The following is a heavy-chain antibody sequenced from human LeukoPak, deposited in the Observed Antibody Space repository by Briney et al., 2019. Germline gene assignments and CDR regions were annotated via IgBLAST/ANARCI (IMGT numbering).Heavy chain of an antibody. D-gene: IGHD3-22*01. J-gene: IGHJ5*02. CDR2: INPNSGGT. CDR1: GYTFTGYY. CDR3: ARLYYYDSSGYYHNWFDP. Sequence: ASVKASCKASGYTFTGYYMHWVRQAPGQGLEWMGWINPNSGGTNYAQKFQGRVTMTRDTSISTAYMELSRLRSDDTAVYYCARLYYYDSSGYYHNWFDPWGQGTLVTVSS. V-gene: IGHV1-2*02.